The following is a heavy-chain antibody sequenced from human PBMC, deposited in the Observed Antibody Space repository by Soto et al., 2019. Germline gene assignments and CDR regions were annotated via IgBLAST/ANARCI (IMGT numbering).Heavy chain of an antibody. D-gene: IGHD3-10*01. CDR1: GGSISSISYY. CDR3: ARGTGRNLNYMNGSGMEV. CDR2: IYYTGST. Sequence: KPSETLSLTCTVSGGSISSISYYWGWIRQPPGKGLEWIGSIYYTGSTYYNPSLKSRVTIFVDTSNNQFSLKLISMTAADTGVYYGARGTGRNLNYMNGSGMEVWGQGKTGTVSS. V-gene: IGHV4-39*01. J-gene: IGHJ6*02.